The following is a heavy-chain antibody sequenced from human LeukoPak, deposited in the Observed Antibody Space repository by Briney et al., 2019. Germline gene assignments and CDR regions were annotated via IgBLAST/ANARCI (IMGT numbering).Heavy chain of an antibody. CDR3: AGSGGGAYYDFWSGSPSEFDI. CDR1: GGPFSGYY. D-gene: IGHD3-3*01. V-gene: IGHV4-34*01. CDR2: INHSGST. J-gene: IGHJ3*02. Sequence: PSETLSLTCAVYGGPFSGYYWSWIRQPPGKGLEWIGEINHSGSTNYNPSLKSRVTISVDTSKNQFSLKLSSVTAADTAVYYCAGSGGGAYYDFWSGSPSEFDIWGQGTMVTVSS.